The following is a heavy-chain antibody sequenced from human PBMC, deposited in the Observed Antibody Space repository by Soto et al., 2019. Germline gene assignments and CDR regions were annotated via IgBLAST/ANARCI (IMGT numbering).Heavy chain of an antibody. CDR3: ARPRGHVVVTATPRHNAFDI. Sequence: SETLSLTCAVYGGSFSGYYWSWIRQPPGKGLEWIGEINHSGSTNYNPSLKSRVTISVDTSKNQFSLKLSSVTAADTAVHYCARPRGHVVVTATPRHNAFDIWGQGTIVTV. CDR2: INHSGST. V-gene: IGHV4-34*01. CDR1: GGSFSGYY. J-gene: IGHJ3*02. D-gene: IGHD2-21*02.